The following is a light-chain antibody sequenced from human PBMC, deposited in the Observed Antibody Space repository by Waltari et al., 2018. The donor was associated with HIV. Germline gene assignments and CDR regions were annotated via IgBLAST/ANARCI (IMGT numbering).Light chain of an antibody. V-gene: IGKV3D-15*01. CDR3: QQYHVRSPHT. CDR1: QTVSGD. Sequence: IQLTQSPAALSVSPGERAVLSCRASQTVSGDLAWYQFHPGQAPTLLVYDTSVRATGVPERFRGSGSGTDFTLTISGLQSEDFAVYYCQQYHVRSPHTFGGGT. J-gene: IGKJ4*01. CDR2: DTS.